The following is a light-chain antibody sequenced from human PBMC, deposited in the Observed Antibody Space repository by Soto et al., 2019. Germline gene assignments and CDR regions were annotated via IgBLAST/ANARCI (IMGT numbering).Light chain of an antibody. V-gene: IGLV4-69*01. Sequence: QPVLTQSPSASASLGASVKLTCTLSSGHNNYAIAWHQQQPEKGPRYLMKLNSAGSHNKGDGIPDRFSGSSSETERHLTISSLQSEDEADYYCQTRGTAIHDVVFGGGTKLTVL. J-gene: IGLJ2*01. CDR2: LNSAGSH. CDR1: SGHNNYA. CDR3: QTRGTAIHDVV.